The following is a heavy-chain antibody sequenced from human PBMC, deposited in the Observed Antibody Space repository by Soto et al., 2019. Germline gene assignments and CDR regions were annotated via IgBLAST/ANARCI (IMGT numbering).Heavy chain of an antibody. CDR3: ARGNGYKATFDY. CDR2: MNPNSGNT. Sequence: QVQLVQSGAEVKKPGASVKVACKASGYAFSGYDINWVRQATGQGLECMGWMNPNSGNTAYAPKFKGRVTMTRDNSISTAYMELSSLRSDDTAVYYCARGNGYKATFDYWGQGTPVTVST. CDR1: GYAFSGYD. J-gene: IGHJ4*02. V-gene: IGHV1-8*01. D-gene: IGHD5-12*01.